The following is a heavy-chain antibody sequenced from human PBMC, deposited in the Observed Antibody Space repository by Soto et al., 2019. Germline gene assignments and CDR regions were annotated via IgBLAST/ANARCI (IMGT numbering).Heavy chain of an antibody. J-gene: IGHJ4*02. CDR3: PRDANRSSWTFGY. Sequence: SQTVSCEVSGHSFTNYWISWMRHMAVKGPGWLGRIDPSDSYTNYRPSFQGHVTIAADKSISTAYLPWSSLNALNTAIYFCPRDANRSSWTFGYWGQGTLGTVSS. CDR2: IDPSDSYT. CDR1: GHSFTNYW. V-gene: IGHV5-10-1*01. D-gene: IGHD6-13*01.